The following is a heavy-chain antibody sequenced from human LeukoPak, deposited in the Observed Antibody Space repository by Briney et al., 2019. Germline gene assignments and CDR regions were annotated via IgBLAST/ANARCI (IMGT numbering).Heavy chain of an antibody. CDR2: INSNRGGT. Sequence: VASVKVSCKASGYTFTNYYIHWVRQAPGQGLEWMGWINSNRGGTNYAQKFQGRVTMTRDTSISTAYMELRSVRSDDTAVYYCARDHGDDAFDIWGPGTTVTVSS. CDR1: GYTFTNYY. J-gene: IGHJ3*02. V-gene: IGHV1-2*02. D-gene: IGHD3-3*01. CDR3: ARDHGDDAFDI.